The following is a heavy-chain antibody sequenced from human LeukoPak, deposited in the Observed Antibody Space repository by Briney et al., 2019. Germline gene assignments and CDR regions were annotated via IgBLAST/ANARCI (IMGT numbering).Heavy chain of an antibody. CDR1: GGSISSGGYY. D-gene: IGHD6-13*01. V-gene: IGHV4-30-2*01. J-gene: IGHJ4*02. Sequence: SQTLSLTCTVSGGSISSGGYYWSWIRQPPGKGLEWIGYIYHSGSTYYNPSLKSRVTISVDRSKNQFSLKLSSVTAADTAVYYCARVSSSSRSRFDYWGQGTLVTVSS. CDR3: ARVSSSSRSRFDY. CDR2: IYHSGST.